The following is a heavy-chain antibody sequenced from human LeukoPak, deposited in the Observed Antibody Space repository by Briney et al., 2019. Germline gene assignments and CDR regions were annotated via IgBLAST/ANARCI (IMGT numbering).Heavy chain of an antibody. J-gene: IGHJ4*02. Sequence: GGSLRLSSAASGFTFSSYEMNWVSQAPGKGLEWVSYISSSGSTIYYADSVKGRFTISRDNARNSLYLQMNSLRAEDTAVYYCARGDSGSYYFDYWGQGTLVTVSS. D-gene: IGHD1-26*01. CDR3: ARGDSGSYYFDY. CDR2: ISSSGSTI. V-gene: IGHV3-48*03. CDR1: GFTFSSYE.